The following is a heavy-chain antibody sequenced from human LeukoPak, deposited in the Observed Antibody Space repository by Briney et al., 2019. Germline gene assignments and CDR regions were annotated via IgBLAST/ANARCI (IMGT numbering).Heavy chain of an antibody. V-gene: IGHV1-18*01. J-gene: IGHJ4*02. CDR2: ISAYNGNT. CDR3: ARGWRPYYYDSSGYYPMGY. Sequence: GASVKVSRKASGYTFTSYGISWVRQAPGQGLEWMGWISAYNGNTNYAQKLQGRVTMTTDTSTSTAYMELRSLRSDDTAVYYCARGWRPYYYDSSGYYPMGYWGQGTLVTVSS. D-gene: IGHD3-22*01. CDR1: GYTFTSYG.